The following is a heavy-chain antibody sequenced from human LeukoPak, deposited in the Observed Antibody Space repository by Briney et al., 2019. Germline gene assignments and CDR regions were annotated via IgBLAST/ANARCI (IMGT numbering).Heavy chain of an antibody. Sequence: ASVKVSCKASGYTFTSYAMHWVRQAPGQRLEWMGWINAGNGNTKYSQEFQGRVTITRDTSASTAYMELSSLRSEDMAVYYCARDKHPIAAAGIRAFDIWGQGTMVTVSS. CDR3: ARDKHPIAAAGIRAFDI. CDR2: INAGNGNT. V-gene: IGHV1-3*03. J-gene: IGHJ3*02. D-gene: IGHD6-13*01. CDR1: GYTFTSYA.